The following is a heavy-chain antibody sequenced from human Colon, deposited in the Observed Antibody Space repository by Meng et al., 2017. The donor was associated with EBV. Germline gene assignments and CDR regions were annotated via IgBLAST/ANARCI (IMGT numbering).Heavy chain of an antibody. J-gene: IGHJ5*02. D-gene: IGHD2-21*02. CDR1: ADSISSGDYS. V-gene: IGHV4-30-2*01. CDR2: IYHGGTT. CDR3: ARGPYCGGDCYWFDP. Sequence: LPPHESDPVLVQPPQPLSLSCAISADSISSGDYSWSWIRQPPGQGLEWIGYIYHGGTTYNTSLKSRVTISVDNSKNQFSLRLTSVTAADTAVYYCARGPYCGGDCYWFDPWGQGTLVTVSS.